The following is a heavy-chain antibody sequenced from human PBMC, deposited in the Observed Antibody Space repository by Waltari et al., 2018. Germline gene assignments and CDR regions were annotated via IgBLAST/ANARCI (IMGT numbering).Heavy chain of an antibody. CDR2: IIPCFGTA. J-gene: IGHJ3*02. V-gene: IGHV1-69*05. Sequence: QVQLVQSGAEVKKPGSSVKVSCKASGGTFSSYAISWVRQAPGQGLEWMGGIIPCFGTANSEQKSQGRVTSTREEYRSTAYRELSSLRSEDTAVYYGARGASGAGYYYDSSGYAFDIWGQGTMVTVSS. D-gene: IGHD3-22*01. CDR3: ARGASGAGYYYDSSGYAFDI. CDR1: GGTFSSYA.